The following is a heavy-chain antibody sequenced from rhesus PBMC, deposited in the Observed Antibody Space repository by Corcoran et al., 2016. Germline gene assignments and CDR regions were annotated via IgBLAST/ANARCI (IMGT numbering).Heavy chain of an antibody. J-gene: IGHJ4*01. D-gene: IGHD3-3*01. CDR2: IGGSSGST. V-gene: IGHV4-127*01. CDR3: ARDEQYYNFWSGYPY. Sequence: QVQLQESGPGLVKPSETLSLTCAVSGYSISSGYGWSWIRQPPGKGLVGIGYIGGSSGSTNYNPSLKSRVTISKDTSKNQFSLKLSSVTAADTAVYYCARDEQYYNFWSGYPYWGQGVLVTVSS. CDR1: GYSISSGYG.